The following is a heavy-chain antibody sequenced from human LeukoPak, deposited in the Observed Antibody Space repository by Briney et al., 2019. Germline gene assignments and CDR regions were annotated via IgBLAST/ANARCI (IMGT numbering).Heavy chain of an antibody. CDR3: ARDLGGDYGWNALDS. Sequence: ASVTVSCKASGYTFTSYAMHWVRQAPGQRLEWMGWINAGNGNTKYSQRFQGKVTITRDTSTSTAYVELSSLRSEDTAVYYCARDLGGDYGWNALDSWGQGALVTVSS. CDR1: GYTFTSYA. CDR2: INAGNGNT. J-gene: IGHJ4*02. V-gene: IGHV1-3*01. D-gene: IGHD4-17*01.